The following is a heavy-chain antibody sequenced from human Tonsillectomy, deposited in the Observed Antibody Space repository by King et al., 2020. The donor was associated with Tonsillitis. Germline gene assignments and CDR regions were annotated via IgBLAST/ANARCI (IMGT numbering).Heavy chain of an antibody. CDR1: GGSISSGGYY. CDR2: IYYSGST. CDR3: ASLSSNSINFDY. J-gene: IGHJ4*02. D-gene: IGHD3-16*02. V-gene: IGHV4-31*03. Sequence: QLQESGPGLVKPSQTLSLTCTVSGGSISSGGYYWRWIRQHPGKGLEWIGYIYYSGSTYYNPSLKSRVTISVDTSKNQFSLKLSSVTAADTAVYYCASLSSNSINFDYWGQGTLVTVSS.